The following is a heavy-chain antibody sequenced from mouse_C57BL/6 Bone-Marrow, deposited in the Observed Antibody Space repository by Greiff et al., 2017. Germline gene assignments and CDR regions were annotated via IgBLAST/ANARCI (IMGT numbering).Heavy chain of an antibody. D-gene: IGHD1-1*01. J-gene: IGHJ4*01. CDR1: GFTFSDYY. V-gene: IGHV5-16*01. CDR2: INYDGSST. Sequence: EVQVVESEGGLVQPGSSMKLSCTASGFTFSDYYMAWVRQVPEKGLEWVANINYDGSSTYYLDSLKSRFIISRDNAKNILYLQMSSLKSEDTATYYCAREATVVEDGAMYYWGKGTSVTVSS. CDR3: AREATVVEDGAMYY.